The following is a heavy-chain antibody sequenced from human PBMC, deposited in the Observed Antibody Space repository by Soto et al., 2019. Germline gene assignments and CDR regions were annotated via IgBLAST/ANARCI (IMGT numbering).Heavy chain of an antibody. CDR1: GFTFSSYS. CDR2: IKQDGSDK. Sequence: GGSLRLSCAASGFTFSSYSMNWVRQAPGKGLEWVANIKQDGSDKYYVDSVKGRFTISRDNAKNSLYLQMNSLRAEDTAVYYCARDGDPSSSWYGYYYYYGMDVWGQGTTVTVSS. J-gene: IGHJ6*02. V-gene: IGHV3-7*01. CDR3: ARDGDPSSSWYGYYYYYGMDV. D-gene: IGHD6-13*01.